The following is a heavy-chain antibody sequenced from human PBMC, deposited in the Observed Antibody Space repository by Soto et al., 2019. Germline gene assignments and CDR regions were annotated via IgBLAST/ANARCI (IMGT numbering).Heavy chain of an antibody. CDR2: INHSGST. J-gene: IGHJ6*03. CDR1: GGSFSGYY. D-gene: IGHD2-2*01. Sequence: SETLSLTCAVYGGSFSGYYWSWIRQPPGKGLEWIGEINHSGSTNYNPSLKSRVTISVDTSKNQFSLKLNSVTAADTAVYYCARRSGYCSSTSCDYYYRYVWGKGTTVTVSS. CDR3: ARRSGYCSSTSCDYYYRYV. V-gene: IGHV4-34*01.